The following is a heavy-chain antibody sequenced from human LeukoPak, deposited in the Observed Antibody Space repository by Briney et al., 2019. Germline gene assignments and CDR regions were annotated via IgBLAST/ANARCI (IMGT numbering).Heavy chain of an antibody. Sequence: ASVKVSCKASGGTFSSYAISWVRQATGQGLEWMGWMNPNSGNTGYAQKFQGRVTITRNTSISTAYMELSSLRSEDTAVYYCARAIRRTIFGVVTTYYFDYWGQGTLVTVSS. CDR1: GGTFSSYA. J-gene: IGHJ4*02. V-gene: IGHV1-8*03. CDR3: ARAIRRTIFGVVTTYYFDY. CDR2: MNPNSGNT. D-gene: IGHD3-3*01.